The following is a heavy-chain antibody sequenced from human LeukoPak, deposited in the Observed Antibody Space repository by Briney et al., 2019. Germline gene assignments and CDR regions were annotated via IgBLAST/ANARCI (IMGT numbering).Heavy chain of an antibody. CDR2: INPHNGDT. D-gene: IGHD2-15*01. V-gene: IGHV1-2*02. Sequence: VASVKVSCKASGYTFIGYYLHWVRQAPGQGLEWMGWINPHNGDTNYAQKFQGRVTMTRGTSITTAYMELSRLKSDDTAVYYCATVRDIVVGGGPYYFDYWGQGTLVTVSS. CDR1: GYTFIGYY. J-gene: IGHJ4*02. CDR3: ATVRDIVVGGGPYYFDY.